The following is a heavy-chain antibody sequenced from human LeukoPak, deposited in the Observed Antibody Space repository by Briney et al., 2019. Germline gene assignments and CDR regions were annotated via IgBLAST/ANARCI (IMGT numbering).Heavy chain of an antibody. J-gene: IGHJ4*02. CDR1: GYTFTSYG. CDR2: ISAYNGNT. D-gene: IGHD1-26*01. Sequence: ASVRVSCKASGYTFTSYGISWVRQAPGQGLEWMGWISAYNGNTNYAQKLQGRVTMTTDTSTSTGYMELRSLRSDDTAVYYCARVDRVGASRGCDYWGQGTLVTVSS. CDR3: ARVDRVGASRGCDY. V-gene: IGHV1-18*01.